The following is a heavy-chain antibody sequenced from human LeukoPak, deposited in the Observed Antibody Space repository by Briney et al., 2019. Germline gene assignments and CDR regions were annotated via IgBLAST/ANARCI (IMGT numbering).Heavy chain of an antibody. CDR1: GFTFSSYS. D-gene: IGHD5-12*01. V-gene: IGHV3-21*01. Sequence: PGGSLRLSCAASGFTFSSYSMNWVRQAPGKGLEWVSSISSSSSYIYYADSVKGRFTISRDNAKNSLYLQMNSLRAEDTAVYYCARARGGYDYAFDIWGQGTMVTVSS. CDR2: ISSSSSYI. J-gene: IGHJ3*02. CDR3: ARARGGYDYAFDI.